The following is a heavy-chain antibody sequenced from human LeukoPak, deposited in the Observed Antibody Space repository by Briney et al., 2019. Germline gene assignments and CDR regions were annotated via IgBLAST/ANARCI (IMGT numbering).Heavy chain of an antibody. Sequence: GASVKVSCKASGYTSTGYYMHWVRQAPGQGLEWMGRINPNSGGTNYAQKFQGRVTMTRDTSISTAYMELSRLRSDDTAVYYCARDVSGDNWFDPWGQGTLVTVSS. CDR1: GYTSTGYY. J-gene: IGHJ5*02. CDR3: ARDVSGDNWFDP. CDR2: INPNSGGT. D-gene: IGHD3-10*01. V-gene: IGHV1-2*06.